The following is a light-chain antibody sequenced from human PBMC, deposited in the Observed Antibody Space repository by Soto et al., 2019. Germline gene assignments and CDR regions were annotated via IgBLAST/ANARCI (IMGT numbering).Light chain of an antibody. Sequence: QLVLTQPPSASGAPGQWVTISCSGSGSNIGSNTVNWYQHLPGTAPKLLIYSNNQRPSGVPARFSGSKSGASASLAISGLQSEDEADYYCAAWDDSLNGRVFGGGTKLTVL. J-gene: IGLJ3*02. CDR2: SNN. CDR3: AAWDDSLNGRV. V-gene: IGLV1-44*01. CDR1: GSNIGSNT.